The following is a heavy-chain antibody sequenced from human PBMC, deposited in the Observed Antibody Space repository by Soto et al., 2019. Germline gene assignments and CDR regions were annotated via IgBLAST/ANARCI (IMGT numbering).Heavy chain of an antibody. CDR1: GFTFSNFG. Sequence: EGSLRLSCVACGFTFSNFGEHWVRQAPGKGLAWVAFISNDGTNQYYVDSGKGRFTISRDNSKNTLYLEMNSLRGEDTAVYYCAKDLIATVYAVISAYYHALDGWGPAPAVTLSS. CDR3: AKDLIATVYAVISAYYHALDG. CDR2: ISNDGTNQ. D-gene: IGHD2-8*01. J-gene: IGHJ6*02. V-gene: IGHV3-30*18.